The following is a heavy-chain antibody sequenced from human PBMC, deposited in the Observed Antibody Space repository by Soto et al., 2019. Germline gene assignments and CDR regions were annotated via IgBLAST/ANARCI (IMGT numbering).Heavy chain of an antibody. J-gene: IGHJ6*02. CDR3: ARAYPRSGIQLWVKDYYSGMDV. CDR2: IIPIFGTA. CDR1: GGTFSSYA. Sequence: ASVKVSCKASGGTFSSYAISWVRQAPGQGLEWMGGIIPIFGTANYAQKFQGRVTITADESTSTAYMELSSLRSEDTAVYYCARAYPRSGIQLWVKDYYSGMDVWGQGTTVTVSS. D-gene: IGHD5-18*01. V-gene: IGHV1-69*13.